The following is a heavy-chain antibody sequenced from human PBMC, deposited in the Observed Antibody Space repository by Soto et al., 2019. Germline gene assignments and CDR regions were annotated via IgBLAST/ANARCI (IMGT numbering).Heavy chain of an antibody. CDR3: ASSLGPWRVYPGSLDV. J-gene: IGHJ6*02. D-gene: IGHD6-19*01. V-gene: IGHV3-48*01. CDR2: IGSSGNPR. CDR1: GFSFSPYA. Sequence: EVQLVESGGGLVQPGGSLRLSCAASGFSFSPYAMDWVRQAPGKGLEWVSYIGSSGNPRYYADSVRGRFTISRDDAKKTLYLELNSLSAEDTAVYYCASSLGPWRVYPGSLDVWGQGTTVTVSS.